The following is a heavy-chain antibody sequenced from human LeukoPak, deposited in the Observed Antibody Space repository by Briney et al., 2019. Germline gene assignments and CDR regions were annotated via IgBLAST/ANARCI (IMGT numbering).Heavy chain of an antibody. CDR2: INSDGSST. D-gene: IGHD1-26*01. Sequence: GGSLRLSCAASGFTFSSYWMHWVRQARGKGLVWVSRINSDGSSTSYADSVKGRFTISRDNAKNTLYVQMNSLRAEDTAVYYCARDTARNPELLDYWGQGTLVTVSS. CDR3: ARDTARNPELLDY. V-gene: IGHV3-74*01. CDR1: GFTFSSYW. J-gene: IGHJ4*02.